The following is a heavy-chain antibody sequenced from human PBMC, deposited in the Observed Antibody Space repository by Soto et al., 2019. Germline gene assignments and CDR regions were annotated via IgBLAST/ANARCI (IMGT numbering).Heavy chain of an antibody. J-gene: IGHJ5*02. CDR1: GFTFDDYA. CDR2: ISWNSGSI. CDR3: AKAMTTVTTPSWFDP. V-gene: IGHV3-9*01. D-gene: IGHD4-17*01. Sequence: EVQLVESGGGLVQPGRSLRLSCAASGFTFDDYAMHWVRQAPGKGLEWVSGISWNSGSIGYADSVKGRFTISRDNAKNSLYLQMNSLRAEDTALYYCAKAMTTVTTPSWFDPWGQGTLVTVSS.